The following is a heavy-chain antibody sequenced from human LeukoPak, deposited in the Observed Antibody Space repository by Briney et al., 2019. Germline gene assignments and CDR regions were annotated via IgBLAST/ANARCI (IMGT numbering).Heavy chain of an antibody. D-gene: IGHD4-23*01. CDR1: GFTFSSYT. CDR3: AKAKIRWVIDY. J-gene: IGHJ4*02. Sequence: PGGSLRLSCTASGFTFSSYTMTWVRQAPGKGLEWVSAISNSGSSTYYADSVKGRFTISRDNSKNTLYLQMNSLRAEDTAVYYCAKAKIRWVIDYWGQGTLVTVSS. V-gene: IGHV3-23*01. CDR2: ISNSGSST.